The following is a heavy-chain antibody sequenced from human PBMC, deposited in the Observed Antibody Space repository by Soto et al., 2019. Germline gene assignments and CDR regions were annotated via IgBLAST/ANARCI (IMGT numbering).Heavy chain of an antibody. CDR3: ASGYYFDY. V-gene: IGHV4-31*03. J-gene: IGHJ4*02. CDR2: INHSENT. Sequence: ASETLSLTCTVSGGSISSGGYYWSWIRQHPGKGLEWIGYINHSENTNYNPSLKSRVTISGDTSKNQFSLKLSSVIAADTAVYYCASGYYFDYWGQGTLVTVSS. CDR1: GGSISSGGYY.